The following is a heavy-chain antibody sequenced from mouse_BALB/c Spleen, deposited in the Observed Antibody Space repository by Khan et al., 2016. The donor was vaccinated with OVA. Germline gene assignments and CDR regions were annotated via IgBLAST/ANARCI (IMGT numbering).Heavy chain of an antibody. V-gene: IGHV3-2*02. CDR2: ISYSGGT. Sequence: EVQLLELGPGLVKPSQSLSLTCTVTGYSITSCYVWNLIRHLPGNKLELMGYISYSGGTSYTPSLKSRISITRDTSKNQFFLQLNSVTTEDTATYYCARENYYGDYFDYGGQGTPVTVSS. CDR1: GYSITSCYV. J-gene: IGHJ2*01. D-gene: IGHD1-1*01. CDR3: ARENYYGDYFDY.